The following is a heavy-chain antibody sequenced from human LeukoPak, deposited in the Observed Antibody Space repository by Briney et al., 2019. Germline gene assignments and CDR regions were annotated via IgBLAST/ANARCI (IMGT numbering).Heavy chain of an antibody. Sequence: SQTLSLTCAISGDSVSSNSATWNWSRQSPSRGLEWLGRTYYRSKWYNDYAVSVRSRITISPDTSKNQFSLHLNSVTPEDTAVYYCGRGIADSSGYYYVDYWGQGTLVTVSS. V-gene: IGHV6-1*01. CDR3: GRGIADSSGYYYVDY. D-gene: IGHD3-22*01. J-gene: IGHJ4*02. CDR1: GDSVSSNSAT. CDR2: TYYRSKWYN.